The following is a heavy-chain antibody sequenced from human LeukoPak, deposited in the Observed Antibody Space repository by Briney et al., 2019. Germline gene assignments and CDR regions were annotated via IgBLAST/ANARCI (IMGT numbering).Heavy chain of an antibody. CDR2: IYYSGSA. J-gene: IGHJ4*02. CDR1: GGSVSSYY. V-gene: IGHV4-59*08. CDR3: ARLVGGFYFDY. Sequence: SETLSLTCTVSGGSVSSYYWSWIRQPPGKGLEWIGYIYYSGSANYNPSLKSRVTISVDTSKNQFSLKLSSVTAADTAVYYCARLVGGFYFDYWGQGTLVTVSS.